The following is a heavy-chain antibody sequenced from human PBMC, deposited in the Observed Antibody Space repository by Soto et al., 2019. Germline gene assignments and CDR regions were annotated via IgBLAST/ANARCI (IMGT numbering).Heavy chain of an antibody. CDR2: ISLSGSTI. Sequence: LRLSCAASGFTFSNYEMNWVRQAPGKGLEWVSYISLSGSTIYYADSVKGRFTISRDDAKNSLYLQMDSLRADDTAVYYCARESFSASPNFFDYWGQGTLVTVSS. J-gene: IGHJ4*02. V-gene: IGHV3-48*03. CDR1: GFTFSNYE. D-gene: IGHD3-3*02. CDR3: ARESFSASPNFFDY.